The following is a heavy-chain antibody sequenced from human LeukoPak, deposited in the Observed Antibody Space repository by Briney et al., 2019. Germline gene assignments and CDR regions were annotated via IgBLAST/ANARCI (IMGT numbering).Heavy chain of an antibody. D-gene: IGHD5-18*01. V-gene: IGHV4-59*01. CDR3: AREGYSYAHYYYYYMDV. J-gene: IGHJ6*03. Sequence: SETLSLICTVSGGSISSYYWSWIRQPPGKGLEWIGYIYYSGSTNYNPSLKSRVTISVDTSKNQFSLKLSSVTAADTAVYYCAREGYSYAHYYYYYMDVWGKGTTVTVSS. CDR1: GGSISSYY. CDR2: IYYSGST.